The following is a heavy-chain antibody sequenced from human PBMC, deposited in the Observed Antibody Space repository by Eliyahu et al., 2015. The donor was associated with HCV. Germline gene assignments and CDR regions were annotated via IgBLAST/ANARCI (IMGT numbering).Heavy chain of an antibody. J-gene: IGHJ6*02. CDR3: ARVGDTVVIPGAFEELGENYYFYGMDV. V-gene: IGHV1-18*04. CDR1: GYTFSTCG. CDR2: ISTYNGHT. Sequence: QVQLVQSGAEVKKPGASVKVSCTASGYTFSTCGIXWVRQAPGQGLEWMGWISTYNGHTNYAPDLQGRVTMTTDPSTNTAYMELRNLRFDDTALYYCARVGDTVVIPGAFEELGENYYFYGMDVWGQGTTVTVSS. D-gene: IGHD2-21*01.